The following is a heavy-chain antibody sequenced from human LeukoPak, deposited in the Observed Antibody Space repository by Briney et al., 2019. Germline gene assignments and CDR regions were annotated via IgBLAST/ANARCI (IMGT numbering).Heavy chain of an antibody. V-gene: IGHV3-30-3*01. CDR3: AREMISSQVPKGMSPSGD. Sequence: GGSLRLSCAASGFTFSSYAMHWVRQAPGKGLEWVAVISYDGSNKYYADSVKGRFTISRDNSKNTLYLQMNSLRAEDTAVYYCAREMISSQVPKGMSPSGDWGQGTLVTVSS. CDR2: ISYDGSNK. CDR1: GFTFSSYA. J-gene: IGHJ4*02. D-gene: IGHD3-22*01.